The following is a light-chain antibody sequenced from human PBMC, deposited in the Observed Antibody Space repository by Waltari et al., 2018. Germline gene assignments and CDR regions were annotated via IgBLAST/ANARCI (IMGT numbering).Light chain of an antibody. CDR3: QKYDFLPAT. CDR1: QGVGKY. J-gene: IGKJ1*01. Sequence: EIVLTQSPGTLSLSPGERATLSCRASQGVGKYLAWYQQRPGQAPRLLLYHTSISATGIPDRFSGSGSGTDFSLTISRLEPEDFAVYYCQKYDFLPATFGQGTTVEIK. V-gene: IGKV3-20*01. CDR2: HTS.